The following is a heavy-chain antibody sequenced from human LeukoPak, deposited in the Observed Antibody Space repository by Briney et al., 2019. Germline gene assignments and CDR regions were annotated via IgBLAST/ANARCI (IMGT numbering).Heavy chain of an antibody. V-gene: IGHV4-38-2*01. CDR2: IYHSGST. CDR3: ARLSEYSYGYVGL. D-gene: IGHD5-18*01. CDR1: GYSISSGYY. J-gene: IGHJ4*02. Sequence: SETLSLTCAVSGYSISSGYYWGWIRQPPGKGLEWIGSIYHSGSTYYNPSLKSQVTISVDTSKNQFSLKLSSVTAADTAVYYCARLSEYSYGYVGLWGQGTLVTVSS.